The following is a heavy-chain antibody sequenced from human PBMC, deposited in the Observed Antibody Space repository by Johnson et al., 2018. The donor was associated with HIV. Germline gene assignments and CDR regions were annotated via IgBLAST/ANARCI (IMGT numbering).Heavy chain of an antibody. D-gene: IGHD3-10*02. Sequence: VQLVESGGGLVQPGGSLRLSCAASGFTFSSYDMHWVRQATGKGLEWVSAIGTAGDTYYPGSVKGRFTISRDNSKNTLYLQMHSLRGDDTGHNVRGLLGLCWAMWG. J-gene: IGHJ1*01. CDR1: GFTFSSYD. V-gene: IGHV3-13*01. CDR3: GLLGLCWAM. CDR2: IGTAGDT.